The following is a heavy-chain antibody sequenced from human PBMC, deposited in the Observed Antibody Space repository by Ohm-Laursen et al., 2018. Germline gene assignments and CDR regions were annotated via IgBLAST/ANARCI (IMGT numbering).Heavy chain of an antibody. CDR2: LNPDGSEK. D-gene: IGHD3-3*01. V-gene: IGHV3-7*04. J-gene: IGHJ4*02. Sequence: SLRLSCSASGFTFSTYWMSWVRQAPGKGLEWVANLNPDGSEKYYVDSVKGRFTISRDNAKNSLYLQMNSLRAEDTAVYYCARGGGRITIFGVTHQDYFDYWGQGTLVTVSS. CDR3: ARGGGRITIFGVTHQDYFDY. CDR1: GFTFSTYW.